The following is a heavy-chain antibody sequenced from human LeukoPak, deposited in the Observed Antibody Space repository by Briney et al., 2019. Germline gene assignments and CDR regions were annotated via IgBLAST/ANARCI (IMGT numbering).Heavy chain of an antibody. Sequence: SETLSLTCSVSGGSISSDVYYWSWIRQPAGKGLEWIGRIYASGSTTYNSSLKSRVTISIDTAKNQFSLKLTSVTAADTAVYYCAGTRRYCSGGGCYNWFDPWGQGTLVTVSS. CDR1: GGSISSDVYY. J-gene: IGHJ5*02. CDR3: AGTRRYCSGGGCYNWFDP. D-gene: IGHD2-15*01. CDR2: IYASGST. V-gene: IGHV4-61*02.